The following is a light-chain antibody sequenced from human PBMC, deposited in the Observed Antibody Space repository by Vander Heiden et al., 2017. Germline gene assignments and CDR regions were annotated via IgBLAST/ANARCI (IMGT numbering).Light chain of an antibody. CDR3: QQGYSAPA. V-gene: IGKV1-39*01. J-gene: IGKJ1*01. CDR2: AAS. CDR1: QNISHY. Sequence: DIQMTQSPSSLSASVADRVTITSRASQNISHYSNWYQQRPGTAPKLLIYAASSLQSGVASRFSGSGSGTDFTLTISSLQADDFATYYCQQGYSAPAFGQGTKVEI.